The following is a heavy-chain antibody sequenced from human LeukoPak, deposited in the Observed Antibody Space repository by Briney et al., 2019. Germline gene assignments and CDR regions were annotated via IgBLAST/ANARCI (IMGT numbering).Heavy chain of an antibody. CDR2: IYYSGST. Sequence: SQTLSLTCTVSGGSISSGGYYWSWIRQHPGKGLEWIGYIYYSGSTYYNPSLKSRVTISVDTSKNQFSLKLSSVTAADTAVYYCARRQDIVVVPAATDAFDIWGQGTMVTVSS. D-gene: IGHD2-2*01. CDR1: GGSISSGGYY. CDR3: ARRQDIVVVPAATDAFDI. V-gene: IGHV4-31*03. J-gene: IGHJ3*02.